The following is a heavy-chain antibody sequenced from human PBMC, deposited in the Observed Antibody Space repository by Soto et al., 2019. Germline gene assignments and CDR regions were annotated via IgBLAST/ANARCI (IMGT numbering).Heavy chain of an antibody. CDR1: GYTFTSYG. CDR3: ARDAVVVVAATQAFDI. V-gene: IGHV1-18*01. D-gene: IGHD2-15*01. CDR2: ISAYNGNT. Sequence: GASVKVSCKASGYTFTSYGISWVRQAPGQGLEGMGWISAYNGNTNYAQKLQGRVTMTTDTSTSTAYMELRSLRSDDTAVYYCARDAVVVVAATQAFDIWGQGTMVTVSS. J-gene: IGHJ3*02.